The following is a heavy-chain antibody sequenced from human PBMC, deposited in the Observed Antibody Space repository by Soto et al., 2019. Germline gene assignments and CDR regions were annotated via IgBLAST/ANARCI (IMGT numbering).Heavy chain of an antibody. CDR2: ISYDGSDK. CDR3: VRNGGLILTGYRYHFDY. V-gene: IGHV3-30-3*01. J-gene: IGHJ4*02. Sequence: QVQLVESGGGVVQPGRSLRLSCAASGFAFSSYSMHWVRQAPGKGLECVAVISYDGSDKYYADSVKGRFTVSRDNSQNTLSLQMNSLRPEDTAIYYCVRNGGLILTGYRYHFDYGGQGTLVTVSS. D-gene: IGHD3-9*01. CDR1: GFAFSSYS.